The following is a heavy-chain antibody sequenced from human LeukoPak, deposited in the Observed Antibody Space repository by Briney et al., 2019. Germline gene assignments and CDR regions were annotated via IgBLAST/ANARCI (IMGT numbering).Heavy chain of an antibody. V-gene: IGHV4-39*01. CDR3: ARLVYDSRGYYFDY. CDR2: IYYSGST. D-gene: IGHD3-22*01. CDR1: GGSISSSSYY. J-gene: IGHJ4*02. Sequence: SETLSLTCTVSGGSISSSSYYWGWIRQPPGKGLEWIGSIYYSGSTYYNPSLKSRVTISVDTSKNQFSLKLSSVTAADTAVYYCARLVYDSRGYYFDYWGQGTLVTVSS.